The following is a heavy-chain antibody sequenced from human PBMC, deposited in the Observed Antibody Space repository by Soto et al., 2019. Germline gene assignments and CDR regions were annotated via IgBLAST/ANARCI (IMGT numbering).Heavy chain of an antibody. D-gene: IGHD2-2*01. CDR1: GYSFTSYW. CDR2: IDPSDSYT. CDR3: ARVRCSSTSCYAPYYYYGMDV. J-gene: IGHJ6*02. V-gene: IGHV5-10-1*01. Sequence: PGESLKISCKGSGYSFTSYWISWVRQMPGKGLEWMGRIDPSDSYTNYSPSFQGHVTISADKSISTAYLQWSSLKASDTAMYYCARVRCSSTSCYAPYYYYGMDVWGQGTTVTVSS.